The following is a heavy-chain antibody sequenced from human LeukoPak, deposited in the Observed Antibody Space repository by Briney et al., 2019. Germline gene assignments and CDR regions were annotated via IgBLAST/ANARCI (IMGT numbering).Heavy chain of an antibody. CDR2: ISGYNGYT. V-gene: IGHV1-18*03. CDR3: ARDLKYGGNSGYDAFDI. CDR1: GYTFTSYG. D-gene: IGHD4-23*01. J-gene: IGHJ3*02. Sequence: APVKVSCKTSGYTFTSYGISWVRQAPGQGLEWMGWISGYNGYTKSAQKLQGRVTMTTDTSTSTAYMELRSLRSDDMAVYYCARDLKYGGNSGYDAFDIWGQGTMVTVSS.